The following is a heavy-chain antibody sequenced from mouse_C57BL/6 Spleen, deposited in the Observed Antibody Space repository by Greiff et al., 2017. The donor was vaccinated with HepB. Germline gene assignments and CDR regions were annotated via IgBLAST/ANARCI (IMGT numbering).Heavy chain of an antibody. D-gene: IGHD1-1*01. V-gene: IGHV1-18*01. J-gene: IGHJ1*03. CDR2: INPNNGGT. Sequence: VQLQQSGPELVKPGASVKIPCKASGYTFTDYNMDWVKQSHGKSLEWIGDINPNNGGTIYNQKFKGKATLTVDKSSSTAYMELRSLTSEDTAVYYCARGDTTVVVDWYFDVWGTGTTVTVSS. CDR3: ARGDTTVVVDWYFDV. CDR1: GYTFTDYN.